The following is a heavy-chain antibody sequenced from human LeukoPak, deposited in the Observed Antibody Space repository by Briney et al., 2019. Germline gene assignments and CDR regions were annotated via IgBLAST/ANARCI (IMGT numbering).Heavy chain of an antibody. CDR1: GFPFSSYW. CDR3: VKVPRSGCCAFDI. CDR2: IKQDGSKK. J-gene: IGHJ3*02. D-gene: IGHD6-19*01. V-gene: IGHV3-7*01. Sequence: GGSLRLSCVASGFPFSSYWMTWVRQAPGKGLEWVANIKQDGSKKSYVDSVKGRFTVSRDNSKNTLYLQMNSLRAEDTAVYYCVKVPRSGCCAFDIWGLGTMVTVSS.